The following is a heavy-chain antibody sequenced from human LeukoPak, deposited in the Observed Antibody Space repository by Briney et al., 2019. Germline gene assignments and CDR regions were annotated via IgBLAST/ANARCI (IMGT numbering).Heavy chain of an antibody. Sequence: ASVKVSCKVSGYTLTELSIHWVRQAPGKGPEWMGGFDPEDGETIYAQKFQGRVTMTEDTSTDTAYMELSSLGSEDTAVYYCARDSGIAAAGGVSDYWGQGTLVTVSS. CDR2: FDPEDGET. CDR3: ARDSGIAAAGGVSDY. V-gene: IGHV1-24*01. J-gene: IGHJ4*02. CDR1: GYTLTELS. D-gene: IGHD6-13*01.